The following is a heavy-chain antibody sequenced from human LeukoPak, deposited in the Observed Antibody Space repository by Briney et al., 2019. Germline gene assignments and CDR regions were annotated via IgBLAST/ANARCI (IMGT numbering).Heavy chain of an antibody. Sequence: SGGSLRLSCAGSGFTFSGSAMHWVRQSPGKGLEWVGRIRSKANDHATAYAASVRGRFTISRDDSENTAYLQMNSLKTEGTAIYYCTGRLMTTVNDYWGQGTLVTVSS. D-gene: IGHD4-17*01. V-gene: IGHV3-73*01. CDR3: TGRLMTTVNDY. CDR1: GFTFSGSA. J-gene: IGHJ4*02. CDR2: IRSKANDHAT.